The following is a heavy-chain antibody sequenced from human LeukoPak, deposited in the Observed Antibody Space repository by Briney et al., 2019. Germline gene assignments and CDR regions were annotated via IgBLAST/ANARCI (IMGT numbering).Heavy chain of an antibody. V-gene: IGHV3-48*03. CDR3: ARERQDTILHSGAFDI. CDR2: ISSSGSTI. D-gene: IGHD2-21*01. Sequence: GGSLRLSCAASGLTFSSYEMNWVRQAPGKGLEWVSYISSSGSTIYYADSVKGRFTISRDNAKNSLYLQMNSLRAEDTAVYFCARERQDTILHSGAFDIWGQGTMVTVSS. CDR1: GLTFSSYE. J-gene: IGHJ3*02.